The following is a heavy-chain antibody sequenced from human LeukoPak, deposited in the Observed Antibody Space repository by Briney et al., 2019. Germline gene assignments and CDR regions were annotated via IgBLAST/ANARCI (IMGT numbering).Heavy chain of an antibody. CDR1: GFSFSTYA. CDR2: IWHDASHT. D-gene: IGHD3-10*01. Sequence: GGSLRLSCAASGFSFSTYAMHWVRQAPGKGLEWVALIWHDASHTFYTDSVKGRFTISRDNSKNTVYLQMNSLGGEDTAVYYCARLRGGYYGSGEYYYYYGMDVWGKGTTVTVSS. CDR3: ARLRGGYYGSGEYYYYYGMDV. J-gene: IGHJ6*04. V-gene: IGHV3-33*01.